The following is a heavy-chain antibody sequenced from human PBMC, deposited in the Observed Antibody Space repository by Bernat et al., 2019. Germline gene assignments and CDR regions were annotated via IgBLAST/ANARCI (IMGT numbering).Heavy chain of an antibody. CDR3: ASRGGSGWKPTSDY. CDR1: GGSFSSSSYY. CDR2: IYYSGST. V-gene: IGHV4-39*01. J-gene: IGHJ4*02. D-gene: IGHD6-19*01. Sequence: QVQLQQWGAGLLKPSETLSLTCAVYGGSFSSSSYYWGWIRQPPGKGLEWIGSIYYSGSTYYNPSLKSRVTISVDTSKNQFSLKLSSVTAADTAVYYCASRGGSGWKPTSDYWGQGTLVTVSS.